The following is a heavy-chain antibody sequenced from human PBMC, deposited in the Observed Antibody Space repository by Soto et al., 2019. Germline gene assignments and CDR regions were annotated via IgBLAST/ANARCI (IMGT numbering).Heavy chain of an antibody. Sequence: QLQLQESGSGLVKPSQTLSLTCTVSGDSMSSGGYSWSWIRQPPGKGLEWIGYIYHTGSTYYNPSLKSRVTIPLARSKNQFSLKLSSVAAADTAVYYCARVSLGGGGYYYGMDVWGQGTTVTVSS. V-gene: IGHV4-30-2*01. D-gene: IGHD3-16*01. CDR1: GDSMSSGGYS. J-gene: IGHJ6*02. CDR3: ARVSLGGGGYYYGMDV. CDR2: IYHTGST.